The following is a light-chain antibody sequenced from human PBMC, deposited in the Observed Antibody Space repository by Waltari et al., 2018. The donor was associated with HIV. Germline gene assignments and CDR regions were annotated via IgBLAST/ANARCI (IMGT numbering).Light chain of an antibody. V-gene: IGLV2-8*01. CDR2: EVN. Sequence: SCSGTSDDIGGYNYVFWYQQYPAKAPKLLIYEVNKRPSGVPDRFSGSKSLNTASLTVSGLQAEDEAHYFCSSFAGSNTVVFGGGTKLTVL. J-gene: IGLJ2*01. CDR1: SDDIGGYNY. CDR3: SSFAGSNTVV.